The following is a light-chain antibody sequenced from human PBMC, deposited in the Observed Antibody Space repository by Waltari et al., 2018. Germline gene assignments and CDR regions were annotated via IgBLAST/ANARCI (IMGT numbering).Light chain of an antibody. Sequence: QSALTQPASVSGSPGQSITISCTGTSSDVGSYNLVSWYQQHPGKAPTLMIYEVTERPSGVSNRFSGYKSDNTASLTISGLQAEDEADYYCCSHAGSSIYVFGTGTKVTIL. J-gene: IGLJ1*01. V-gene: IGLV2-23*02. CDR2: EVT. CDR1: SSDVGSYNL. CDR3: CSHAGSSIYV.